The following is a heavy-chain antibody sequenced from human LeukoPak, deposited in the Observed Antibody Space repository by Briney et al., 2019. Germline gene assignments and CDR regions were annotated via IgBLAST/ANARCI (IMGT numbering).Heavy chain of an antibody. Sequence: GGSLRLSCAASGFTFSNAWMSWVRQAPGKGLEWVGRIKSKTDGGTTDYAAPVKGRFTISRNDSKNTLYLQMNSLKTEDTAVYYCTTDLQYYDSSGYNDYWGQGTLVTVSS. D-gene: IGHD3-22*01. CDR1: GFTFSNAW. V-gene: IGHV3-15*01. CDR3: TTDLQYYDSSGYNDY. J-gene: IGHJ4*02. CDR2: IKSKTDGGTT.